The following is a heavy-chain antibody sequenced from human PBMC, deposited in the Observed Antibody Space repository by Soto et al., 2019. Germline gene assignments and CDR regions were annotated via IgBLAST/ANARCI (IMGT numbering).Heavy chain of an antibody. V-gene: IGHV3-33*01. Sequence: PGGSLRLSCAASGFNFTNYGMHWVRQAPGKGLEWVAVIWNDGNGYYYANSVKGRFTISRDNSKNTLYLQMSSLRAEDTAVYYCARRQISPPTRGAASARGGMDVWGQGTTVTVSS. CDR1: GFNFTNYG. J-gene: IGHJ6*02. D-gene: IGHD6-13*01. CDR2: IWNDGNGY. CDR3: ARRQISPPTRGAASARGGMDV.